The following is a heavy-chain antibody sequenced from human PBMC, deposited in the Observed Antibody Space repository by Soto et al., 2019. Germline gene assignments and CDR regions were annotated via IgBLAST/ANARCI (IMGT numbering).Heavy chain of an antibody. J-gene: IGHJ4*02. D-gene: IGHD2-2*01. CDR3: ARGPTIVVVPAATY. CDR1: GLKISSYS. Sequence: GGSMRLSCAASGLKISSYSVHWVRQETGKGLEWVAVISYDGSNKYYADSVKGRFTISRDNSKNTLYLQMNSLRAEDTAVYYCARGPTIVVVPAATYWGQGTLVTVS. V-gene: IGHV3-30-3*01. CDR2: ISYDGSNK.